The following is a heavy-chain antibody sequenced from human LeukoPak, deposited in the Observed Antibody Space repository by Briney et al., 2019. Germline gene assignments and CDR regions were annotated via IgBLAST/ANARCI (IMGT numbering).Heavy chain of an antibody. D-gene: IGHD2-2*01. J-gene: IGHJ3*02. CDR2: IWYDRSNK. V-gene: IGHV3-33*01. Sequence: PGGSLRLSCAASGFTFSSYGMHWVRQAPGKGLVWVAVIWYDRSNKYYADSVKGRFTISRDNSKNTLYLQMNSLRAEDTAVYYCARAEVPAAIKSGAFDIWGQGTMVTVSS. CDR1: GFTFSSYG. CDR3: ARAEVPAAIKSGAFDI.